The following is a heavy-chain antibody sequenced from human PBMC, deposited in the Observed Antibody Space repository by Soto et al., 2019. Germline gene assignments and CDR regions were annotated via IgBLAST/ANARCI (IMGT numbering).Heavy chain of an antibody. V-gene: IGHV4-59*01. CDR1: GGFISSYY. Sequence: PSETLSLTCTISGGFISSYYWSWIRQPPGKGLEWIGYIYYSGSTNYNPSLKSRVTISVGTSKNQFSLKLSSVTAADTAVYYCARDPEYYDILTGYYPGAFDIWGQGTMVTVSS. CDR3: ARDPEYYDILTGYYPGAFDI. D-gene: IGHD3-9*01. CDR2: IYYSGST. J-gene: IGHJ3*02.